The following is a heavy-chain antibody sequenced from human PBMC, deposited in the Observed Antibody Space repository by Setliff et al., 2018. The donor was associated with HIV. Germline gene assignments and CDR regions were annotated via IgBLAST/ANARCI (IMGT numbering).Heavy chain of an antibody. CDR1: GGSVSSGGYY. CDR3: ARGVWSGYYPDAFDI. J-gene: IGHJ3*02. V-gene: IGHV4-31*03. CDR2: IYYSGST. D-gene: IGHD3-3*01. Sequence: LTCTVSGGSVSSGGYYWSWIRQHPGKGLECIGYIYYSGSTSYNPSLKSRVTISVDTSKNQFSLKLKSLTAADTAMYYCARGVWSGYYPDAFDIWGQGTMVTVSS.